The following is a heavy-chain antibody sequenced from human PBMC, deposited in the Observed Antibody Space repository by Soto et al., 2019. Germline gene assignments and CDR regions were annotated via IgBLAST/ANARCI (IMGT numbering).Heavy chain of an antibody. CDR2: IYYSGST. J-gene: IGHJ4*02. Sequence: QVLLQESGPGLVKPSETLSLTCTVSGGSISDYYWTWIRQPPGRGLEWIGFIYYSGSTNYNPSLKSRVTRSVDTSKNQFSLNLSSVAAADTAMYYCARGVDRQWADYWGQGTLVTVSS. V-gene: IGHV4-59*01. D-gene: IGHD6-19*01. CDR3: ARGVDRQWADY. CDR1: GGSISDYY.